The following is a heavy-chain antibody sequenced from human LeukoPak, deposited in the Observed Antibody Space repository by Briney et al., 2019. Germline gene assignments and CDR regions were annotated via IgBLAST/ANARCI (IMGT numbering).Heavy chain of an antibody. D-gene: IGHD5-24*01. V-gene: IGHV3-48*04. CDR1: GFTFSSYS. CDR3: ARDLDGYREDYGMDV. Sequence: PGGSLRLSCAASGFTFSSYSMNWVRQAPGKGLEWVSYISSSSSTIYYADSVKGRFTIPRDNAKNSLYLQMNSLRAEDTALYYCARDLDGYREDYGMDVWGQGTTVTVSS. J-gene: IGHJ6*02. CDR2: ISSSSSTI.